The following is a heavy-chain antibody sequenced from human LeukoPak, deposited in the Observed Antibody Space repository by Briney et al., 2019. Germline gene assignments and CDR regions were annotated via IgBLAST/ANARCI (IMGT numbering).Heavy chain of an antibody. J-gene: IGHJ5*02. CDR1: GYTFTGYY. Sequence: GASVKVSCKASGYTFTGYYMHWVRQAPGQGLEWMGWINPNSGGTNYAQKFQGRVTMTRDTSISTAYMELSRLRSDDTAVYYCARDRTTMVRGANGSWFDPWGQGTLVTVSS. CDR3: ARDRTTMVRGANGSWFDP. CDR2: INPNSGGT. V-gene: IGHV1-2*02. D-gene: IGHD3-10*01.